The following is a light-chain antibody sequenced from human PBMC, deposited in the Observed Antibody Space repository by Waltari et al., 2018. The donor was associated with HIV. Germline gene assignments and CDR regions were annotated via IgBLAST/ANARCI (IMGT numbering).Light chain of an antibody. CDR3: CSYAGGYTLV. CDR2: DVT. V-gene: IGLV2-11*01. CDR1: SSDVGRYDY. Sequence: QSTLTQPRSVSGSPGQSVTISCTGTSSDVGRYDYVSWYQQQPGKAPKLIIYDVTTRPSGVPDRFSGSKSGNTASLTISGLQAGDESDFYCCSYAGGYTLVFGGGTKLTVL. J-gene: IGLJ2*01.